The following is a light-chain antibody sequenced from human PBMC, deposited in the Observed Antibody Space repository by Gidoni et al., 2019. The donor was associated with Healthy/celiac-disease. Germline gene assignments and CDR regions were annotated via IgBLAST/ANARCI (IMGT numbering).Light chain of an antibody. V-gene: IGLV2-11*01. Sequence: QSALTQPRPVSGSPGQSVTISCTGTSSDVGGYNYVSCDQQHPVKAPKLMIYDVSKRPSGVPDRFSGSKSGNTASLTISGLQAEDEADYYCCSYAGSYTFVFGTGTKVTVL. CDR1: SSDVGGYNY. CDR2: DVS. CDR3: CSYAGSYTFV. J-gene: IGLJ1*01.